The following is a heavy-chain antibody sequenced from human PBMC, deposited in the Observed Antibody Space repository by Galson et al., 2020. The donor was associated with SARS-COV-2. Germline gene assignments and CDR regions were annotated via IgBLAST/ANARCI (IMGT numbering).Heavy chain of an antibody. Sequence: ALVKVSCKASGYTFTSYGISWVRQAPGQGLEWMGWISAYNGNTNYAQKLQGRVTMTTDTSTSTAYMELRSLRSDDTAVYYCARQLLIYYYYYMDVWGKGTTVTVAS. D-gene: IGHD2-2*01. CDR2: ISAYNGNT. J-gene: IGHJ6*03. V-gene: IGHV1-18*01. CDR3: ARQLLIYYYYYMDV. CDR1: GYTFTSYG.